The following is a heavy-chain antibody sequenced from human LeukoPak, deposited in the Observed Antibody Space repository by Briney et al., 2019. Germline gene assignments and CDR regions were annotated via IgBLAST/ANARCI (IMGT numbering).Heavy chain of an antibody. D-gene: IGHD5-18*01. J-gene: IGHJ4*02. CDR3: ARQGEYSYGPGGY. V-gene: IGHV5-51*01. CDR1: GYSFTSYW. Sequence: GESLKISCKGSGYSFTSYWIGWVRQMPGKGLEWIGIIYPGGSDTRYGPSFQGQVTISADKSISTAYLQWSSLKASDTAMYYCARQGEYSYGPGGYWGQGTLVTVSS. CDR2: IYPGGSDT.